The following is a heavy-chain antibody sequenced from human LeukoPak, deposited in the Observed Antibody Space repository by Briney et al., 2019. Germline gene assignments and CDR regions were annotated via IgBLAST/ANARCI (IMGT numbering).Heavy chain of an antibody. Sequence: SGTLSLTCAVSGGSINSNNWWSWVRRPPGKGLEWIGEIYHSGSTNYNPSLKSRVTISGDKSKNQFSLKLSSVTAADTAIYYCARARNGILAGYYSFDYWGQGILVTVPS. J-gene: IGHJ4*02. CDR1: GGSINSNNW. CDR3: ARARNGILAGYYSFDY. V-gene: IGHV4-4*02. D-gene: IGHD3-9*01. CDR2: IYHSGST.